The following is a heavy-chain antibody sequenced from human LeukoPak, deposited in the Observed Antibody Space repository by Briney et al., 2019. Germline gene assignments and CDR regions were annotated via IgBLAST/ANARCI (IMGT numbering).Heavy chain of an antibody. Sequence: GGSLRLSCATSGFTFSAYDMNWVRQAPGKGLEWVSHITSSGTTIYYADSVKGRFTISRDNAKNSVYLQMNSLRVEDTAVYYCARDLSGIAGYTYGRGIDYWGQGTLVTVSS. J-gene: IGHJ4*02. CDR2: ITSSGTTI. CDR3: ARDLSGIAGYTYGRGIDY. V-gene: IGHV3-48*03. CDR1: GFTFSAYD. D-gene: IGHD5-18*01.